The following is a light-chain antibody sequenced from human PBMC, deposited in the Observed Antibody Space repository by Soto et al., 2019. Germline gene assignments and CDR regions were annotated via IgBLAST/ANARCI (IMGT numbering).Light chain of an antibody. CDR2: GAS. J-gene: IGKJ1*01. V-gene: IGKV1-39*01. CDR3: QQSYSTLRT. CDR1: QSISRY. Sequence: DIQMTQSPSSLSASVGDRVTITCRASQSISRYLNWYQHKPGEAPRLLMYGASSLQSGVPSRFSCSGSGKDFTLTISSLQPEDFAIYYCQQSYSTLRTFGQGTKVEIK.